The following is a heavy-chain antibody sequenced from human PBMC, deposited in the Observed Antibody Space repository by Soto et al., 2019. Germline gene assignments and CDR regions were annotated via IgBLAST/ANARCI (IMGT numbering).Heavy chain of an antibody. J-gene: IGHJ5*02. CDR2: IIPIFGTA. V-gene: IGHV1-69*13. CDR1: GGTFSSYA. D-gene: IGHD3-10*01. Sequence: SVKVSCKASGGTFSSYAISWVRQAPGQGLEWMGGIIPIFGTANYAQKFQGRVMITADESTSTAYMELSSLRSEDTAVYCCARAPRMEGKPAKNWLDPWGPATLVTLCS. CDR3: ARAPRMEGKPAKNWLDP.